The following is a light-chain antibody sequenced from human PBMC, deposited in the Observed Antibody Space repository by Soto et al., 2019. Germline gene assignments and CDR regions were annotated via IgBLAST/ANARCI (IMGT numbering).Light chain of an antibody. CDR1: SRDVGSYNL. CDR2: EVS. J-gene: IGLJ1*01. Sequence: QSALTQPASVSGSPGQSITISCTGTSRDVGSYNLVSWYQQHPGKAPKLMIYEVSKRPSGVSNRFSGSKSGNTASLTISGLQAEDEADYYCCSYAGSSTVFGTGTKLTVL. CDR3: CSYAGSSTV. V-gene: IGLV2-23*02.